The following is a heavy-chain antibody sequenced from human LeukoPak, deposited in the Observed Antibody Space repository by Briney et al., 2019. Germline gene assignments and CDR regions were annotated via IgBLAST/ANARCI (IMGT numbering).Heavy chain of an antibody. CDR2: INHSGST. CDR1: RGSFSGYY. Sequence: PSETLTLTCAVDRGSFSGYYWRWIRQPPGKGLEWIGEINHSGSTNYNPSLKSRVTISVDTSKDQFSLKLSAATATDVDLYACGRDPKQPYNWFDLWGQGTLVTVSS. J-gene: IGHJ5*02. D-gene: IGHD6-13*01. V-gene: IGHV4-34*01. CDR3: GRDPKQPYNWFDL.